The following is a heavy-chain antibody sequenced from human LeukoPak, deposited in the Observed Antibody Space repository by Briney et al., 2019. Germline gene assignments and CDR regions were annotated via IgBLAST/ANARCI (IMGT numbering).Heavy chain of an antibody. CDR1: GFTFSNAW. Sequence: GGSLRLSCAASGFTFSNAWMSWVRRAPGKGLEWVGVISYDGSDKYYADSVKGRFTISRDNSKNMLYLQMNSLRAEDTAVYYCSRSVQMGYFDYWGQGTLVTVSS. CDR2: ISYDGSDK. CDR3: SRSVQMGYFDY. J-gene: IGHJ4*02. D-gene: IGHD2-8*01. V-gene: IGHV3-30*03.